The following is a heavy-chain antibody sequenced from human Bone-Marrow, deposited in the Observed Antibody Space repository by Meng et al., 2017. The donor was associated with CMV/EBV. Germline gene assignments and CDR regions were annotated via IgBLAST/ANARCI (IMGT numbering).Heavy chain of an antibody. CDR1: GGSFSGYY. J-gene: IGHJ4*02. D-gene: IGHD1-26*01. CDR3: ARGGELVGATTGDFDY. V-gene: IGHV4-34*01. Sequence: YGGSFSGYYWSWIRKPPGKGLEWIGEINHSGSTNYNPSLKSRVTISVDTSKNQFSLKLSSVTAADTAVYYCARGGELVGATTGDFDYWGQGTLVTVSS. CDR2: INHSGST.